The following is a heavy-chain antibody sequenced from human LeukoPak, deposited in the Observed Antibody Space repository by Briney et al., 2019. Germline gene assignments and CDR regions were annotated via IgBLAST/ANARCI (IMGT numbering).Heavy chain of an antibody. J-gene: IGHJ5*02. V-gene: IGHV4-39*01. CDR3: ARHYDYGDYLGWFDP. D-gene: IGHD4-17*01. CDR1: GGSISSSSYY. Sequence: KSSETLSLTCTVSGGSISSSSYYWGWIRQPPGKGLEWIGSIYNSGSTYYNPSLKSRVTISVDTSKNQFSLKLSSVTAADTAVYYCARHYDYGDYLGWFDPWGQGTLVTVSS. CDR2: IYNSGST.